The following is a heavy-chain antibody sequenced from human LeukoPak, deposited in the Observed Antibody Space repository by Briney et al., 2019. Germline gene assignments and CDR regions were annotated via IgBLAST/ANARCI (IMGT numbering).Heavy chain of an antibody. V-gene: IGHV3-7*04. CDR2: IKQDGSEI. Sequence: PGGSLRLSCAASGFNFNSYWMSWVRQAPGKGLECVANIKQDGSEIYFVDSVKGRFTISRDNAKSSLYLQMNSLRGEDTAVYYCARARYGSGGYFFAFWGQGTLVTVSS. D-gene: IGHD3-10*01. CDR3: ARARYGSGGYFFAF. CDR1: GFNFNSYW. J-gene: IGHJ4*02.